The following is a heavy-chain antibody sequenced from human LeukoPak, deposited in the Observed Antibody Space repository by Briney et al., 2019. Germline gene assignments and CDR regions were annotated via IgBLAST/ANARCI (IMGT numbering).Heavy chain of an antibody. CDR2: INHSGST. CDR1: GGSFSGYY. J-gene: IGHJ3*02. CDR3: ARDRGKWPHDAFDI. V-gene: IGHV4-34*01. D-gene: IGHD5-12*01. Sequence: PSETLSLTCAVYGGSFSGYYWSWIRQPPGKGLGWIGEINHSGSTNYNPSLKSRVTISVDTSKSQFSLKLSSVTAADTALYYCARDRGKWPHDAFDIWGQGTMVTVSS.